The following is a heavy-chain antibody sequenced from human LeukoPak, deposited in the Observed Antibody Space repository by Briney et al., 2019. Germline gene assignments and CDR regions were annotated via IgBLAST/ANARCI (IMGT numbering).Heavy chain of an antibody. CDR1: GYTFINYD. V-gene: IGHV1-8*01. CDR2: MNPNSGNT. D-gene: IGHD6-6*01. Sequence: GASVKVSCKASGYTFINYDINWVRQATGQGLEWMGWMNPNSGNTGYAQKFQGRVTMTRNTSISTAYMELSSLRSEDTAVHYCARGGSSSYQVAYYYYYMDVWGKGTTVTVSS. CDR3: ARGGSSSYQVAYYYYYMDV. J-gene: IGHJ6*03.